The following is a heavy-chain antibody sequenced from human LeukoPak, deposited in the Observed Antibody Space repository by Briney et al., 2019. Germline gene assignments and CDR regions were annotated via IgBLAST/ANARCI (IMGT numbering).Heavy chain of an antibody. CDR3: ARQNWGYAVSGFDY. CDR2: IYYSGST. V-gene: IGHV4-39*01. J-gene: IGHJ4*02. D-gene: IGHD7-27*01. CDR1: GGSISSSSYY. Sequence: SETLSLTCTVSGGSISSSSYYWGWIRQPPGKRLEWIGSIYYSGSTYYNPSLKSRVTISVDTSKNQFSLKLSSVTAADTAVYYCARQNWGYAVSGFDYWGQGTLVTVSS.